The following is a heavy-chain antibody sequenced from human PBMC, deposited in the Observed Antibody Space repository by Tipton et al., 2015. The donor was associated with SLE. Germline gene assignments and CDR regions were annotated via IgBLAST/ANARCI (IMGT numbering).Heavy chain of an antibody. Sequence: LRLSCTVSGGSISPHYWSWIRQPPGNRLDYIGYIYYSGTTDYNPSLKSRVTISVDTSKNQFSLKVSSVTAADTAVYYCARERVEAAGRRWYFDLWGRGTLVTVSS. CDR2: IYYSGTT. D-gene: IGHD6-13*01. V-gene: IGHV4-59*11. J-gene: IGHJ2*01. CDR3: ARERVEAAGRRWYFDL. CDR1: GGSISPHY.